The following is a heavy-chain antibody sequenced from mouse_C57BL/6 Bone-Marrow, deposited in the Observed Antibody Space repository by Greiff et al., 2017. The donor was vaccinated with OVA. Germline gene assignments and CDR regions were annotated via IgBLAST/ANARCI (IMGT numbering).Heavy chain of an antibody. D-gene: IGHD2-13*01. Sequence: EVHLVESGGGLVQPGGSLSLSCAASGFTFTDYYMSWVRQPPGKALEWLGFIRNKANGYTTEYSASVKGRFTISRDNSHNILYLQMNALRAEDSATYYFSRYISIYVEDYAMDYWGQGTSVTVSS. CDR3: SRYISIYVEDYAMDY. CDR2: IRNKANGYTT. V-gene: IGHV7-3*01. CDR1: GFTFTDYY. J-gene: IGHJ4*01.